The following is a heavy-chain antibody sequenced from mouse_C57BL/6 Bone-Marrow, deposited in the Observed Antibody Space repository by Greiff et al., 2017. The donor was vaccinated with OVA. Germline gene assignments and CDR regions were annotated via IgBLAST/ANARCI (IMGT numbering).Heavy chain of an antibody. V-gene: IGHV1-66*01. D-gene: IGHD3-2*02. Sequence: QVQLQQSGPELVKPGASVKISCKASGYSFTSYYIHWVKQRPGQGLEWIGWIYPGSGNTKYNEKFKGKATLTADTSSSTAYMQLSSLTSEDSAVYYCARGTAQATYYYAMDYWGQGTSVTVSS. CDR2: IYPGSGNT. CDR3: ARGTAQATYYYAMDY. J-gene: IGHJ4*01. CDR1: GYSFTSYY.